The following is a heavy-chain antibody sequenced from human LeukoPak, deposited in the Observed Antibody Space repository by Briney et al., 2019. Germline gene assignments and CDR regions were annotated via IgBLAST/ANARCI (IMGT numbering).Heavy chain of an antibody. V-gene: IGHV1-3*01. CDR3: ARESGVVPAATRVVNWFDP. Sequence: ASVKVSCKASGYTFTSYAMHWVRQAPGQRLEWMGWINAGNGNTKYSQKFQGRVTITRDTSASTAYMELSRLRSEDTAVYYCARESGVVPAATRVVNWFDPWGQGTLVTVSS. CDR1: GYTFTSYA. D-gene: IGHD2-2*01. CDR2: INAGNGNT. J-gene: IGHJ5*02.